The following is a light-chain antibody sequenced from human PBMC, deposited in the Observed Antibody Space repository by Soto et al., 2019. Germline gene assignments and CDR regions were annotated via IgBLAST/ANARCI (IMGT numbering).Light chain of an antibody. CDR1: QSVSSSY. Sequence: EIVLTQSPGTLSFSPGERATLSCRASQSVSSSYLGWYQQKPGQAPRLLIYGASTRATGIPDRFSGSGSGTDFTLTISRLDPEDFAVYYCQQYGGSSLYTFGQGTKLEIK. CDR2: GAS. CDR3: QQYGGSSLYT. V-gene: IGKV3-20*01. J-gene: IGKJ2*01.